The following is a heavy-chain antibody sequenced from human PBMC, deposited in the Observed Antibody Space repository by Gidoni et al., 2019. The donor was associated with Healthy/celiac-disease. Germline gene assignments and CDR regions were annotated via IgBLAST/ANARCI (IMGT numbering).Heavy chain of an antibody. Sequence: EVQLVESGGGLVQPGRSRRLSCAASGFTFDDYAMHWVRHAPGKGLECVSGISWMSGSIGYADSVKGRFTISRDNAKNSLYLQMNSLRAEDTALYYCAKGMQQLAYYFDYWGQGTLVTVSS. V-gene: IGHV3-9*01. J-gene: IGHJ4*02. D-gene: IGHD6-13*01. CDR3: AKGMQQLAYYFDY. CDR2: ISWMSGSI. CDR1: GFTFDDYA.